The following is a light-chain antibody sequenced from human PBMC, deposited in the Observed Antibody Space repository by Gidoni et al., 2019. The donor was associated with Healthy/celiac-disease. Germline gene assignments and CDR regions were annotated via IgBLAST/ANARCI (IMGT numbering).Light chain of an antibody. CDR2: QDS. V-gene: IGLV3-1*01. CDR3: QAWNSSTVV. Sequence: SYALTQPPSVSVSPGQTASITCPGDKLGDKYACWYQQKPGQSPVLVIYQDSKRASGIPERFSGSNSGDTATLTISGTQAMDEADYYCQAWNSSTVVFGGGTKLTVL. CDR1: KLGDKY. J-gene: IGLJ2*01.